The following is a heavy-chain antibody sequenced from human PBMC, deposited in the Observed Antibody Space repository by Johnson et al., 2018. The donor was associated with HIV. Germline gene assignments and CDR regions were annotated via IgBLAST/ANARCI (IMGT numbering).Heavy chain of an antibody. Sequence: QVHLVESGGGVVQPGRSLRLSCAASGFTFSSYAMHWVRQAPGKGLEWVGVISYDGSYKYYADSVKGRFAISRDNSKSTLYLQMNSLRSEDTAVYYCARVRTGRENAVDIWGQGTMVTVSS. CDR3: ARVRTGRENAVDI. V-gene: IGHV3-30*09. J-gene: IGHJ3*02. D-gene: IGHD2-8*02. CDR2: ISYDGSYK. CDR1: GFTFSSYA.